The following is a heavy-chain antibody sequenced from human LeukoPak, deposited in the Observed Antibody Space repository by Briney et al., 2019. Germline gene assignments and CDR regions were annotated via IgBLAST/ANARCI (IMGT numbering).Heavy chain of an antibody. J-gene: IGHJ4*02. V-gene: IGHV4-59*01. D-gene: IGHD3-22*01. Sequence: PSETLSLTCTVSGGSISSYYWSWIRQPPGKGLEWIGYIYYSGSTYYNPSLKSRVTISVDTSKNQFSLRLSSVTAADTAVYYCARNGWGYYDSSGYYPYLLLPYFDYWGQGTLVTVSS. CDR1: GGSISSYY. CDR3: ARNGWGYYDSSGYYPYLLLPYFDY. CDR2: IYYSGST.